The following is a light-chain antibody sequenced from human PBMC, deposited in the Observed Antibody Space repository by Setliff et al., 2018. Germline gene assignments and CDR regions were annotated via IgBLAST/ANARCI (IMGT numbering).Light chain of an antibody. CDR1: SSDVGGYDF. CDR3: SSYTSSSTL. CDR2: DVL. Sequence: QSALAQPASVSGSPGQSITISCTGTSSDVGGYDFVSRYQQHPGKAPKLMIFDVLNRPSGVSDRFSGSKSGNTASLTITGLQAEDEADYYCSSYTSSSTLFGTGTKVTVL. V-gene: IGLV2-14*03. J-gene: IGLJ1*01.